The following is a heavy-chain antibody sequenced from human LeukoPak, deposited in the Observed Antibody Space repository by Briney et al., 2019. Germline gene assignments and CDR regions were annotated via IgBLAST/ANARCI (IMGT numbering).Heavy chain of an antibody. CDR1: GGAFSSYA. Sequence: SVKVSCKASGGAFSSYAISWVRQAPGQGLEWMGRIIPILGIANYAQKFQGRVTITADKSTSTAYMELSSLRSEDTAVYYCARGSLAFFSIDYWGQGTLVTVSS. J-gene: IGHJ4*02. D-gene: IGHD2/OR15-2a*01. V-gene: IGHV1-69*04. CDR3: ARGSLAFFSIDY. CDR2: IIPILGIA.